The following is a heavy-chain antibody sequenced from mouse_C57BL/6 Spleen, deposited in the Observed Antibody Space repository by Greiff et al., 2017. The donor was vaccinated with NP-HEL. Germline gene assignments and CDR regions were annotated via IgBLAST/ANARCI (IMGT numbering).Heavy chain of an antibody. CDR2: INPSNGGT. CDR3: ARPLITTVVATNYFDY. Sequence: QVQLQQPGTELVKPGASVKLSCKASGYTFTSYWMHWVKQRPGQGLEWIGNINPSNGGTNYNEKFKSKATLTVDKSSSTAYMQLSSLTSEDSAVYYCARPLITTVVATNYFDYWGQGTTLTVSS. CDR1: GYTFTSYW. D-gene: IGHD1-1*01. V-gene: IGHV1-53*01. J-gene: IGHJ2*01.